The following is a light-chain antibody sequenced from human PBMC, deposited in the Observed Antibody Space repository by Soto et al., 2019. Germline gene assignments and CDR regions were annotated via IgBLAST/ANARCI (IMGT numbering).Light chain of an antibody. CDR1: SSNIGNNY. J-gene: IGLJ3*02. V-gene: IGLV1-47*01. CDR3: AAWDDSLSGRV. Sequence: QPVLTQPPSASRTPGQRVTISCSGSSSNIGNNYVSWYQQLPGMAPKLLIYRNNQRPSGVPDRFSGSKSGTSASLAISGLRSEDEADYYCAAWDDSLSGRVFGGGTKLTVL. CDR2: RNN.